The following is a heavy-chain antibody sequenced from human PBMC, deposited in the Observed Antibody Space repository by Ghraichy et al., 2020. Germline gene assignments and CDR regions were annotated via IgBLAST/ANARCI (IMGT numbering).Heavy chain of an antibody. V-gene: IGHV3-15*01. Sequence: LSLTCAASGFSFNKAWMSWVRQAPGKGLEWVGRIKSETDGGTTDYAAPVKGRFAISRDDSKHTLYLQMDSLETEDTAVYYCTRRGRESCGGGSCYSDHIDYWGQGTLVTVSS. CDR1: GFSFNKAW. D-gene: IGHD2-15*01. J-gene: IGHJ4*02. CDR3: TRRGRESCGGGSCYSDHIDY. CDR2: IKSETDGGTT.